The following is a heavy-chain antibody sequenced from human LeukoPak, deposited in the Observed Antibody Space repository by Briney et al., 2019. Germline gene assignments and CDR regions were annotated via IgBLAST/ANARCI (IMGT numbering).Heavy chain of an antibody. V-gene: IGHV3-7*01. D-gene: IGHD4-23*01. CDR2: KKQDGSEK. Sequence: GGSLRLSCAASGFTVSSDYMSWVRQAPGKGLEWVANKKQDGSEKYYVDSVKGRFTISRDNAKNSLYLQMNSLRAEDTAVYYCARPTMVVTFDAFDIWGQGTMVTVSS. CDR1: GFTVSSDY. CDR3: ARPTMVVTFDAFDI. J-gene: IGHJ3*02.